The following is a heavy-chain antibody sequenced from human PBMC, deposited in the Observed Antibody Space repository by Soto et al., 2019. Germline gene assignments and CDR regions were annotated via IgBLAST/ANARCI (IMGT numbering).Heavy chain of an antibody. CDR1: GFTFKTYT. Sequence: RRLSCAGSGFTFKTYTFHWGRQPPGKGLEWVAVISYDGSNKYYADSVKGRFTVSRDNSKSTLFLQMNSLTPEDTAVYYCARGSMYNWNQSPPDSWGQGTLVTVSS. D-gene: IGHD1-20*01. CDR3: ARGSMYNWNQSPPDS. CDR2: ISYDGSNK. V-gene: IGHV3-30-3*01. J-gene: IGHJ4*02.